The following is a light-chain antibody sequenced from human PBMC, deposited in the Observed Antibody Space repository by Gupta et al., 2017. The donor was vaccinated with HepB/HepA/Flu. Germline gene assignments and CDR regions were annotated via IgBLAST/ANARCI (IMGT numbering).Light chain of an antibody. CDR3: SSETVSSTSYV. V-gene: IGLV2-14*03. Sequence: QSALTQPASVSGSPGQSNSIPCTGTISDGGGYDHVSWYQHPPGKAPKVIIFDVSKRPSGIANRFSGSKSGNTAALASSGLQAEDEANYYCSSETVSSTSYVFGAGTKVTVL. CDR1: ISDGGGYDH. CDR2: DVS. J-gene: IGLJ1*01.